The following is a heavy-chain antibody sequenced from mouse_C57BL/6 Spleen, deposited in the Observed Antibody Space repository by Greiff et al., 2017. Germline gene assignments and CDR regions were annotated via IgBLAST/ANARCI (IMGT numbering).Heavy chain of an antibody. CDR2: INPNNGGT. J-gene: IGHJ4*01. CDR1: GYTFTDYY. CDR3: ARLFMDY. V-gene: IGHV1-26*01. Sequence: VQLQQSGPELVKPGASVKISCKASGYTFTDYYMNWVKQSHGMSLEWIGDINPNNGGTSYNQKFKGKATLTVDKSSSTAYMELRSLTSEDSAVYYCARLFMDYWGQGTSVTVSS.